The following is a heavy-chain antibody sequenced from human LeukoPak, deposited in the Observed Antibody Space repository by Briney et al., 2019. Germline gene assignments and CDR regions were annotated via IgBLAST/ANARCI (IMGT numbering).Heavy chain of an antibody. D-gene: IGHD5-18*01. CDR3: ARGRGYSYGRARGYYFDY. Sequence: GASVKVSCKASGYTFTGYYMHWVRQAPGQGLEWMGWINPNSGGTNYAQKFQGRVTMTRDTSISTAYMELSRLRSDDTAVYYCARGRGYSYGRARGYYFDYWGQGTLVTVSS. CDR2: INPNSGGT. CDR1: GYTFTGYY. J-gene: IGHJ4*02. V-gene: IGHV1-2*02.